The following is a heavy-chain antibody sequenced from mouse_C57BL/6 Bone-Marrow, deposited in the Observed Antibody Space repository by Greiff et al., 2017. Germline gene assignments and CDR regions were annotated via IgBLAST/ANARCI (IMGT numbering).Heavy chain of an antibody. Sequence: QVQLQQPGAELVKPGASVKLSCKASGYTFTSYWMHWVTQRPGQGLEWIGMIHPNSGSTNYNEKFKSKATLTVDKSSSTAYMQLSSLTSEDSAVYYCARRGNWGYARDYWGQGTSVTVSS. CDR3: ARRGNWGYARDY. CDR1: GYTFTSYW. V-gene: IGHV1-64*01. CDR2: IHPNSGST. D-gene: IGHD4-1*02. J-gene: IGHJ4*01.